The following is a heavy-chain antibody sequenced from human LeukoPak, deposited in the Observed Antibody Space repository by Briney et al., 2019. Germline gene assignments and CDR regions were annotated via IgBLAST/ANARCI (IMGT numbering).Heavy chain of an antibody. Sequence: PSETLSLTCTVSGGSISSYYWSWIRQPAGKGLEWIGYIYYSGSTNYNPSLKSRVTISVDTSKNQFSLKLSSVTAADTAVYYCARGLSSSSWYLLDYWGQGTLVTVSS. D-gene: IGHD6-13*01. CDR2: IYYSGST. J-gene: IGHJ4*02. V-gene: IGHV4-59*01. CDR1: GGSISSYY. CDR3: ARGLSSSSWYLLDY.